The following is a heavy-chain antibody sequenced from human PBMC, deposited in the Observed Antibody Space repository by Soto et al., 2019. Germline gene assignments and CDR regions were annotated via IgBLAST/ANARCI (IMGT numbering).Heavy chain of an antibody. CDR2: IIPILGIA. CDR1: GGTFSSYT. D-gene: IGHD2-2*01. J-gene: IGHJ4*02. Sequence: QVQLVQSGAEVKKPGSSVKVSCKASGGTFSSYTISWVRQAPGQGLEWMGRIIPILGIANYAQKFQGRVTITAVKRTNXAYMELSSLRSEDTAVYYCASTSGYCSSTSCPLGYWGQGTLVTVSS. CDR3: ASTSGYCSSTSCPLGY. V-gene: IGHV1-69*02.